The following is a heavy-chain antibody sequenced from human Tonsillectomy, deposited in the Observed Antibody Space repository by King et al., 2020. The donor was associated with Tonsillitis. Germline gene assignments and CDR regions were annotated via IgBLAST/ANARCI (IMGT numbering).Heavy chain of an antibody. Sequence: VQLVESGAEVKKPGESLKISCQGSGYIFTSYWIGWVRQMPGKGLEWMGIIHPGDSDTRYSPSFQGQVAISADRSIGTAYLQWSSLKASDTANYYCARQGDHYFGSGSFTDWGQGTLVTVSS. D-gene: IGHD3-10*01. CDR2: IHPGDSDT. CDR1: GYIFTSYW. CDR3: ARQGDHYFGSGSFTD. J-gene: IGHJ4*02. V-gene: IGHV5-51*01.